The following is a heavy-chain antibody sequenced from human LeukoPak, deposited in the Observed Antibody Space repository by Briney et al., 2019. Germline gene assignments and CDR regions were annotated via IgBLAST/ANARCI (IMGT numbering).Heavy chain of an antibody. CDR1: GFTFSSYW. Sequence: GGSLRLSCAASGFTFSSYWMSWVRQAPGKGLEWVANIKQDGSEKYYVESVKGRFTISRDNAKNSLYLQMNSLGTEDTAVYYCAKPRDFYYYMDVWGKGTTVIVSS. V-gene: IGHV3-7*03. CDR2: IKQDGSEK. CDR3: AKPRDFYYYMDV. D-gene: IGHD1-14*01. J-gene: IGHJ6*03.